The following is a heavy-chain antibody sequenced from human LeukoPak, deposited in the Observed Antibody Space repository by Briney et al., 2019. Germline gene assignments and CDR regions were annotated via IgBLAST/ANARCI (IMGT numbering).Heavy chain of an antibody. CDR3: ARGLGDYDFWSGTSSWFDP. Sequence: EASVKVSCKASGYTFTGYYMHWVRQAPGQGLEWMGWINPNSGGTNYAQKFQGRVTMTRDTSISTAYMELSRLRSDDTAVYYCARGLGDYDFWSGTSSWFDPWGQGTLVTVSS. CDR2: INPNSGGT. J-gene: IGHJ5*02. V-gene: IGHV1-2*02. CDR1: GYTFTGYY. D-gene: IGHD3-3*01.